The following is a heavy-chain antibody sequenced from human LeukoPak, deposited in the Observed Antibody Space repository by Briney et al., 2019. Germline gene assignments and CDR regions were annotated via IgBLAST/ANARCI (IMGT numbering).Heavy chain of an antibody. J-gene: IGHJ5*02. Sequence: PSETLSLTCTVSGGSISSYYWSRIRQPPGKGLEWIGYMYYSGSANYNPSLKSRVTISVDTSKNQFSLKLSSVTAADTAVYYCARDARRGWFDPWGQGTLVTVSS. D-gene: IGHD3-10*01. CDR3: ARDARRGWFDP. CDR1: GGSISSYY. V-gene: IGHV4-59*01. CDR2: MYYSGSA.